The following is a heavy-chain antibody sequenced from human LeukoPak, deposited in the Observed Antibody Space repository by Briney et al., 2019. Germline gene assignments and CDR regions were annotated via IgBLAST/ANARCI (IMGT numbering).Heavy chain of an antibody. D-gene: IGHD3-3*01. CDR1: GFTFSNYG. CDR3: ASGYDFSSGSKRGFDY. CDR2: ISSGGSDI. J-gene: IGHJ4*02. Sequence: GGSLRLSCAASGFTFSNYGMNWVRQAPGKGLERVSYISSGGSDIYYADSVKGRFTISRDSAKRSVFLQMNSLTAEDSPLYYCASGYDFSSGSKRGFDYWGQGTLVTVSS. V-gene: IGHV3-48*01.